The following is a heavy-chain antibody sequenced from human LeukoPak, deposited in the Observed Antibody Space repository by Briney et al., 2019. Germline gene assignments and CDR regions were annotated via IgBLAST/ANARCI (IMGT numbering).Heavy chain of an antibody. CDR2: IYYSGST. CDR3: ARGRRGVRGALLYYYYYYMDV. D-gene: IGHD3-10*01. J-gene: IGHJ6*03. Sequence: SETLSLTCIVSGGSISSYYWSWIRQPPGKGLEWIGYIYYSGSTNYNPSLKSRVTISVDTSKNQFSLKLSSVTAADTAVYYCARGRRGVRGALLYYYYYYMDVWGKGTTVTISS. CDR1: GGSISSYY. V-gene: IGHV4-59*01.